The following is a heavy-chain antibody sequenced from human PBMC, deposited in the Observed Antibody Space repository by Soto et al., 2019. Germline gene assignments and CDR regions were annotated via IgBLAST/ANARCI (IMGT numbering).Heavy chain of an antibody. CDR2: IYDSESA. Sequence: QVQLQESGPRLVKASQTLSLICSVSGESISSGGYYWSWIRHHPGKGLEWIGYIYDSESAYYNPTARGLVTISMDPSKTHFAMKLGSLTDADTAVYYCARASSRSSAADYWGQGTLLTVSS. J-gene: IGHJ4*02. CDR3: ARASSRSSAADY. D-gene: IGHD6-6*01. V-gene: IGHV4-31*01. CDR1: GESISSGGYY.